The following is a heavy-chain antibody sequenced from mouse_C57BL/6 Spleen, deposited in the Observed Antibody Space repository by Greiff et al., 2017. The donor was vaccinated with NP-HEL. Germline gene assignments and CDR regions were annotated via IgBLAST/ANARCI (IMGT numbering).Heavy chain of an antibody. CDR3: ARSLYYYGSSLYAMDY. CDR1: GYTFTSYW. CDR2: IDTSDSET. D-gene: IGHD1-1*01. J-gene: IGHJ4*01. Sequence: QVQLQQPGAELVRPGSSVKLSCKASGYTFTSYWMHWVKQRPIQGLEWIGNIDTSDSETHYNQKFKDKATLTVDKSSSTAYMQLSSLTSEDSAVYYCARSLYYYGSSLYAMDYWGQGTSVTVSS. V-gene: IGHV1-52*01.